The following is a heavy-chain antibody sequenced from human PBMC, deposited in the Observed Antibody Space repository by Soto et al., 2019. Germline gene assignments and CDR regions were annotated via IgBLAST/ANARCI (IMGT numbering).Heavy chain of an antibody. CDR3: AKDGYSGYDYRYCYYYMDV. CDR2: ISGSGGST. Sequence: EVQLLESGGGLVQPGGSLRLSCAASGFTFSSYAMSWVRQAPGKGLEWVSAISGSGGSTYYADSVKGRFTISRDNSKNTLYLQMNSLRAEDTAVYYCAKDGYSGYDYRYCYYYMDVWVKGTTVTVS. J-gene: IGHJ6*03. CDR1: GFTFSSYA. V-gene: IGHV3-23*01. D-gene: IGHD5-12*01.